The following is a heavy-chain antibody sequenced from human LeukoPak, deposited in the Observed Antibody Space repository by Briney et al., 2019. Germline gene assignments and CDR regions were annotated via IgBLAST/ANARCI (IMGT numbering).Heavy chain of an antibody. CDR3: VRQGWMTGTGYYYMDV. V-gene: IGHV4-59*01. D-gene: IGHD1-7*01. CDR1: GGSISNYY. Sequence: SETLSLTCSVSGGSISNYYWNWIRQPPGKGLEWIGYIYLSGTTIYNPSLKSRVTISGDTSKNHISLRLSSATAADTAVYYCVRQGWMTGTGYYYMDVWGKGTTVTVSS. J-gene: IGHJ6*03. CDR2: IYLSGTT.